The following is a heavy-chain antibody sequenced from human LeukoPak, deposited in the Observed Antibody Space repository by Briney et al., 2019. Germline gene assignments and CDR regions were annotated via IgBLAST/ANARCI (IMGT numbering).Heavy chain of an antibody. J-gene: IGHJ3*02. CDR3: ASITMIVGGAFDI. V-gene: IGHV1-18*01. Sequence: ASVKVSCKASGYTFTSYGISWVRQAPGQGLESMGWISVKHGTTHYVDKFHDRLTLTTDTSTRTASMELKSLTSDDTAVYYCASITMIVGGAFDIWGQGTMVTVSS. D-gene: IGHD3-22*01. CDR2: ISVKHGTT. CDR1: GYTFTSYG.